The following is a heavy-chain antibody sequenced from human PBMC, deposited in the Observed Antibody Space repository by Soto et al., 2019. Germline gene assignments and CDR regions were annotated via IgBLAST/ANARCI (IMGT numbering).Heavy chain of an antibody. V-gene: IGHV3-23*01. CDR2: ILGSGDIT. J-gene: IGHJ4*02. Sequence: PGGSLRLSCVGSGFIFRNYAMTWVRQAPGKGLEWVSSILGSGDITYSADSVKGRFTISRDNSKNTLYLQMNSLRAEDTAVYYCAKALDSSGYYIDYWGQGTLVTVSS. CDR1: GFIFRNYA. D-gene: IGHD3-22*01. CDR3: AKALDSSGYYIDY.